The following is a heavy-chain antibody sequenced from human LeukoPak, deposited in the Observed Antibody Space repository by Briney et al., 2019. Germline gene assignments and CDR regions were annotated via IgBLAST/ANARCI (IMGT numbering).Heavy chain of an antibody. V-gene: IGHV1-46*01. CDR2: INPSGGST. D-gene: IGHD1-26*01. CDR3: AREVGATNAFDY. CDR1: GYTFTGYY. Sequence: GASVKVSCKASGYTFTGYYMHWVRQAPGQGLEWMGIINPSGGSTSYAQKFQGRVTMTRDTSTSTVYMELSSLRSEDTAVYYCAREVGATNAFDYWGQGTLVTVSS. J-gene: IGHJ4*02.